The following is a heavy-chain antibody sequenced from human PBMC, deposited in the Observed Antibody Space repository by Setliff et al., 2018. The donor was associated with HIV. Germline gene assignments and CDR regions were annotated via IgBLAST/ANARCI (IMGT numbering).Heavy chain of an antibody. V-gene: IGHV3-23*01. CDR2: ISGSGGDT. Sequence: GGSLRLSCASSGFTFSSYAMTWVRQAPGKGLECVAVISGSGGDTYYADSVKGRFVISREKSKSTLYLQMNSLRAEDTAVYYCAKKTAAYTSGSWLHYWGQGTLV. CDR3: AKKTAAYTSGSWLHY. J-gene: IGHJ4*02. D-gene: IGHD3-10*01. CDR1: GFTFSSYA.